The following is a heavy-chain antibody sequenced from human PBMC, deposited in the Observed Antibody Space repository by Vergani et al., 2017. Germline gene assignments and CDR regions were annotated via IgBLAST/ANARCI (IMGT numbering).Heavy chain of an antibody. CDR2: ISSSSSYI. D-gene: IGHD3-10*01. CDR1: GFTFSSYS. V-gene: IGHV3-21*01. J-gene: IGHJ5*02. CDR3: ARYLNYYGSGSYFNWFDP. Sequence: EVQLVESGGGLVKPGGSLRLSCAASGFTFSSYSMNWVRQAPGKGLEWVPSISSSSSYIYYADSVKGRFTISRDNAKNSLYLQMNSLRAEDTAVYYCARYLNYYGSGSYFNWFDPWGQGTLVTVSS.